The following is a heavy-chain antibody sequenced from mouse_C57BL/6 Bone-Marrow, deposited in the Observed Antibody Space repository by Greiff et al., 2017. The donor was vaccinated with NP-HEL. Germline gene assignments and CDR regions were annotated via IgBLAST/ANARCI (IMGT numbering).Heavy chain of an antibody. J-gene: IGHJ3*01. CDR2: IYPRSGNT. D-gene: IGHD3-2*02. V-gene: IGHV1-81*01. CDR3: ARSGGTWVAY. CDR1: GYTFTSYG. Sequence: VQLQESGAELARPGASVKLSCKASGYTFTSYGISWVKQRTGQGLEWIGEIYPRSGNTYYNEKFKGKATLTADKSSSTAYMQLSSLTSEDSAVYFCARSGGTWVAYWGQRTLVTVSA.